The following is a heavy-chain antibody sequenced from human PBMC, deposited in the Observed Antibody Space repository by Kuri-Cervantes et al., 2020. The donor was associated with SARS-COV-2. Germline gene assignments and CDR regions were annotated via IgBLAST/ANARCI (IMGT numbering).Heavy chain of an antibody. CDR2: ISYDGKNK. D-gene: IGHD2-21*01. J-gene: IGHJ4*02. Sequence: GESLKISCVASGFNFSTSDMHWVRQAPGKGLEWVTFISYDGKNKKCLASGKGRFTISRDNSQNTLHLQMKGLRDEDTAIYYCAKDRAGVHDSWGQGTLVTVSS. CDR1: GFNFSTSD. CDR3: AKDRAGVHDS. V-gene: IGHV3-30*18.